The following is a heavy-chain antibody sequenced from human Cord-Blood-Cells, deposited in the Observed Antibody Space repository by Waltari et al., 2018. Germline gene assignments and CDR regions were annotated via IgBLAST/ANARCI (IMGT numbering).Heavy chain of an antibody. J-gene: IGHJ5*02. D-gene: IGHD3-3*01. V-gene: IGHV4-59*11. CDR2: IYYSGST. Sequence: QVQLQESGPGLVKPSETLSPTCTVSGGSISSHYWSWIRQPPGKGLEWIGYIYYSGSTNYNPSLKSRVTISVDTSKNQFSLKLSSVTAADTAVYYCARVRENTIFGVVTSSNWFDPWGQGTLVTVSS. CDR1: GGSISSHY. CDR3: ARVRENTIFGVVTSSNWFDP.